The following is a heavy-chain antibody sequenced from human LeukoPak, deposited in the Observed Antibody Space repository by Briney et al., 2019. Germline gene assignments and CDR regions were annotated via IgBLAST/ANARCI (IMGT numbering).Heavy chain of an antibody. CDR3: AGGIAAPLDY. V-gene: IGHV4-39*07. D-gene: IGHD6-6*01. J-gene: IGHJ4*02. CDR1: GGSISSSSYY. Sequence: SETLSLTCTVSGGSISSSSYYWGWIRQPPGKGLEWIGSIYYSGSTYYNPSLKSRVTISVDTSKNQFSLKLSSVTAADTAVYYCAGGIAAPLDYWGQGTLVTVSS. CDR2: IYYSGST.